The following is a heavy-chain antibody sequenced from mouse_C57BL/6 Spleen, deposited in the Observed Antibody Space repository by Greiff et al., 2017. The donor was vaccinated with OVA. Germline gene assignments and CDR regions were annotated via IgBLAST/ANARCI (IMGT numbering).Heavy chain of an antibody. J-gene: IGHJ2*01. Sequence: VQLQQPGAELVRPGSSVKLSCKASGYTFTSYWMHWVKQRPIQGLEWIGNIDPSDSETHYNQKFKDKATLTVDKSSSTAYMQLSRLTSEDSAVYYCARSGLTGLDYWGQGTTLTGSS. CDR1: GYTFTSYW. CDR2: IDPSDSET. CDR3: ARSGLTGLDY. V-gene: IGHV1-52*01. D-gene: IGHD4-1*01.